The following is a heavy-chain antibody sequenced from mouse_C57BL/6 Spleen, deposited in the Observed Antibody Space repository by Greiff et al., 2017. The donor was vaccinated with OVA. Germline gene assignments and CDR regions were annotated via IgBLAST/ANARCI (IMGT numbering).Heavy chain of an antibody. CDR3: ARGGYYVSYAMDY. J-gene: IGHJ4*01. Sequence: DVKLVESGGGLVKPGGSLKLSCAASGFTFSDYGMHWVRQAPEKGLEWVAYISSGSSTIYYADTVKGRFTISRDNAKNTLFLQMTSLRSEDTAMYYCARGGYYVSYAMDYWGQGPSVTVSS. V-gene: IGHV5-17*01. CDR1: GFTFSDYG. D-gene: IGHD2-3*01. CDR2: ISSGSSTI.